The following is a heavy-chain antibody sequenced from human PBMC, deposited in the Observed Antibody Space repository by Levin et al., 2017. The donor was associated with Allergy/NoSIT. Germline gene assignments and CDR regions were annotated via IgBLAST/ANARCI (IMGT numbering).Heavy chain of an antibody. D-gene: IGHD1-26*01. Sequence: PSGGSLRLSCAASGFTLSSYWMHWVRQAPGKGLMWVSRLKSDGSSPSYADSVKGRFTISRDSAKNTLYLQMNSLGAEDTAVYYCARDRRGAYYYMDVWGKGTTVTVSS. CDR3: ARDRRGAYYYMDV. V-gene: IGHV3-74*01. CDR2: LKSDGSSP. J-gene: IGHJ6*03. CDR1: GFTLSSYW.